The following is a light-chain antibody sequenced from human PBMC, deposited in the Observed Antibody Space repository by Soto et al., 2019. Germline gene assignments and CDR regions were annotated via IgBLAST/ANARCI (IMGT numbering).Light chain of an antibody. Sequence: EIVLKQSPGTLSLSPLEIVTLSCMASQSVSNNYLAWYQQKPGQAPRLLIYGASNRATGIPDRFSGSGSGTDFTLTISRLETEDFAVYYCQQYGSSGTFGQGTKVDIK. CDR2: GAS. CDR3: QQYGSSGT. CDR1: QSVSNNY. V-gene: IGKV3-20*01. J-gene: IGKJ1*01.